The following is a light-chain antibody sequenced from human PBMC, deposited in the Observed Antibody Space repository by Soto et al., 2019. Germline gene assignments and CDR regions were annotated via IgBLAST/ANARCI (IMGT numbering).Light chain of an antibody. Sequence: EMVMTQSPATLSVSPGERVTLSCRASESVHRNLAWYQQKPGQGPSLLIYYASTRATGVPDRFTGSGSGTEFTLTISSLQSEDFVVYHCQQDSNWPPTFGPGTKVQIK. CDR1: ESVHRN. CDR2: YAS. J-gene: IGKJ3*01. V-gene: IGKV3-15*01. CDR3: QQDSNWPPT.